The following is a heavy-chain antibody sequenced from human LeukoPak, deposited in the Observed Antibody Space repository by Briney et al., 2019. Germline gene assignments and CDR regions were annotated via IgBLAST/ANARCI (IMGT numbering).Heavy chain of an antibody. CDR3: ARDQGDYEILTGYDY. CDR2: INSDGSST. V-gene: IGHV3-74*01. CDR1: GFTFSSYW. D-gene: IGHD3-9*01. Sequence: GGSLRLSCAAPGFTFSSYWMHWVRQAPGKGLVWVSRINSDGSSTSYADSVKGRFTISRDNAKNTLYLQMNSLRAEDTAVYYCARDQGDYEILTGYDYWGQGTLVTVSS. J-gene: IGHJ4*02.